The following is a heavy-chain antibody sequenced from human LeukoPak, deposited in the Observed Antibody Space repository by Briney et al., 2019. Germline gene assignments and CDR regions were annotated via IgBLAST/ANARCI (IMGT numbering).Heavy chain of an antibody. CDR2: IYYSGST. D-gene: IGHD2-2*01. CDR3: ARDRWVQKSAVVVPAASFDY. Sequence: SQTLSLTCTVSGGSISSGDYYWSWVRQPPGKGLERIGYIYYSGSTYYNPSLKSRVTISVDTSKNQFSLKLSSVTAADTAVYYCARDRWVQKSAVVVPAASFDYWGQGILVTVSS. V-gene: IGHV4-30-4*08. J-gene: IGHJ4*02. CDR1: GGSISSGDYY.